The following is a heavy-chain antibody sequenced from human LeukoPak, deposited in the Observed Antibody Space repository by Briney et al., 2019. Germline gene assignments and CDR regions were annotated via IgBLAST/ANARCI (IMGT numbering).Heavy chain of an antibody. J-gene: IGHJ4*02. Sequence: GGSLRLSCAASGFTFSDYYMSWVRQAPGKGLEWVSDISSSGSTIYYADSLKGRFTISRDNATNSLYLQMNSMSAEETAVYYCARGTIMNCSGGSCYYFDYWGQGTLVTVSS. CDR2: ISSSGSTI. CDR3: ARGTIMNCSGGSCYYFDY. CDR1: GFTFSDYY. D-gene: IGHD2-15*01. V-gene: IGHV3-11*01.